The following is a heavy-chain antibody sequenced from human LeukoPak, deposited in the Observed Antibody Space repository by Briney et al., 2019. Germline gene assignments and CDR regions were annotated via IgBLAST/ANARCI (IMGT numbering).Heavy chain of an antibody. CDR2: IYNSEST. CDR1: GGSIGGYY. V-gene: IGHV4-59*08. J-gene: IGHJ1*01. CDR3: ARHGYYFGSGSYFQH. D-gene: IGHD3-10*01. Sequence: SETLSLTCTVSGGSIGGYYWSWIRQPPGEGLEWIGYIYNSESTNYNPSLKSRVTISVDTSKNQFSLRLISVTAADTAVYYCARHGYYFGSGSYFQHWGQGTLVTVSS.